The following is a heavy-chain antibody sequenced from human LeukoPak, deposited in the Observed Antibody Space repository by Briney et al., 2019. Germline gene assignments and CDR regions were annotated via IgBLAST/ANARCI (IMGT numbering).Heavy chain of an antibody. CDR2: ISGSGGST. D-gene: IGHD6-13*01. V-gene: IGHV3-23*01. CDR3: AKSQQLVPRYFQL. J-gene: IGHJ1*01. CDR1: GFTFSSYA. Sequence: GGSLRLSCAASGFTFSSYAMGWVRQAPGKGLEWVSAISGSGGSTYYADSVKGRFTISRDNSKNTLYLQMNSLRAEDTAVYYCAKSQQLVPRYFQLWGQGTLVTVSS.